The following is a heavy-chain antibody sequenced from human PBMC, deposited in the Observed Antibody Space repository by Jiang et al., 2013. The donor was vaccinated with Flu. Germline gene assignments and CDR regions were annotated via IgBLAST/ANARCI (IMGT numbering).Heavy chain of an antibody. CDR1: GFTFSNYG. J-gene: IGHJ4*02. Sequence: QLLESGGGVVQPGGSLRLSCAASGFTFSNYGISWVRQAPGKGLEWVAFIRYDGSNKYYADSVKGRFTISRDNSKNTLYLQMNSLRAEDTAVYYCAKDQEYIVGAMYYFDYWGQGTLVTVSS. V-gene: IGHV3-30*02. D-gene: IGHD1-26*01. CDR3: AKDQEYIVGAMYYFDY. CDR2: IRYDGSNK.